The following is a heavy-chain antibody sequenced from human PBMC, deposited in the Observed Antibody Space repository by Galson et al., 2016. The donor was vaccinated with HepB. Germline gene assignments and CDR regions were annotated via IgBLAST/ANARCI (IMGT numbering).Heavy chain of an antibody. D-gene: IGHD4-17*01. CDR3: VSRAVDFGDDNGADRGEYSQA. V-gene: IGHV5-51*01. CDR2: IFPGDSET. Sequence: QSGAEVKKPGESLKISCKGTGYRFSNYWIAWVRQMPGKGLEWMGFIFPGDSETRYSPSFQGQVTFSVDKSLTTAYVQWRALKASVTAMYYCVSRAVDFGDDNGADRGEYSQAWGQGTLVTVSA. CDR1: GYRFSNYW. J-gene: IGHJ1*01.